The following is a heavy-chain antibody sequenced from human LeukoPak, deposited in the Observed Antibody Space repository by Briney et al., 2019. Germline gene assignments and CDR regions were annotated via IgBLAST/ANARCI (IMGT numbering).Heavy chain of an antibody. CDR3: ARVGTYGSGSYLSWLDY. J-gene: IGHJ4*02. CDR2: IYHSGST. CDR1: GGSISSSNW. Sequence: PSGTLSLTCAVSGGSISSSNWWSWVRQPPGKGLEWIGEIYHSGSTNYNPSLKSRVTISVDTSKNQFSLKLSSVTAADTAVYYCARVGTYGSGSYLSWLDYWGQGTLVTVSS. D-gene: IGHD3-10*01. V-gene: IGHV4-4*02.